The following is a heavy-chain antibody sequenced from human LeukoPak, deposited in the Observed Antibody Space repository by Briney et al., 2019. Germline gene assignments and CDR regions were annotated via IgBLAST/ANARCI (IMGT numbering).Heavy chain of an antibody. D-gene: IGHD3-22*01. CDR3: ARARITMIVVVISHFDY. J-gene: IGHJ4*02. Sequence: SETLSLTCTVSGGSISSSSYYWGWIRQPPGKGLEWIGSIYYSGSTYYNPSLKSRVTISVDTSKNQFSLKLSSVAAADTAVYYCARARITMIVVVISHFDYWGQGTLVTVSS. CDR1: GGSISSSSYY. CDR2: IYYSGST. V-gene: IGHV4-39*07.